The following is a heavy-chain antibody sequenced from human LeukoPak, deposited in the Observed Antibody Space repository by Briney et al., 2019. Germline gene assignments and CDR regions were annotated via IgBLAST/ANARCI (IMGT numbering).Heavy chain of an antibody. D-gene: IGHD4-23*01. CDR1: GFTFSDYY. CDR2: ISSGSSYT. V-gene: IGHV3-11*06. Sequence: GGSLRLSCAASGFTFSDYYMSWIRQAPGKGLEWVSYISSGSSYTNYADSVKGRFTISRDNAKNSLYLQMNSLRAEDTAVYYCARGGTVVTTDAFDIWGQGTMVTVSS. J-gene: IGHJ3*02. CDR3: ARGGTVVTTDAFDI.